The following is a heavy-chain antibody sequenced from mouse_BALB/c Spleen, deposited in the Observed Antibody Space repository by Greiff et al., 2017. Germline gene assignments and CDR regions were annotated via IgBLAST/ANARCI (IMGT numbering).Heavy chain of an antibody. CDR1: GFTFSSYA. J-gene: IGHJ4*01. D-gene: IGHD1-1*01. V-gene: IGHV5-9-4*01. CDR2: ISSGGSYT. Sequence: EVKLVESGGGLVKPGGSLKLSCAASGFTFSSYALSWVRQSPEKRLEWVAEISSGGSYTYYPDTVTGRFTISRDNAKNTLYLEMSSLRSEDTAMYYCAREVGYAMDYWGQGTSVTVSS. CDR3: AREVGYAMDY.